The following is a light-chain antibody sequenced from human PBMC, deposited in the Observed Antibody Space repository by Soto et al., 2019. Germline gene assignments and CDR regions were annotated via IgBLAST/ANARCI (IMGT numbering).Light chain of an antibody. J-gene: IGLJ1*01. CDR1: SSDVGGYNY. Sequence: QSVLTQPASVSGSPGQSITISCTGTSSDVGGYNYVSWYQQHPGKAPKLMIYEVSNRPSGFSNRFSGSKSGNTASLTISGLQAEDEADDYCSSYTSSSTLSVFGTGTKLTVL. V-gene: IGLV2-14*01. CDR3: SSYTSSSTLSV. CDR2: EVS.